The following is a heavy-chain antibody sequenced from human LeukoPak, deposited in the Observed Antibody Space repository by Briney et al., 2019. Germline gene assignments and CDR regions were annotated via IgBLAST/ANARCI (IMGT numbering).Heavy chain of an antibody. V-gene: IGHV1-2*02. D-gene: IGHD6-6*01. CDR1: GYTFTGYY. CDR2: INPNSGGT. J-gene: IGHJ4*02. Sequence: ASVKVSCKASGYTFTGYYMHWVRQAPGQGLECMGWINPNSGGTNYAPKFQGRVTMSRDTSISTAYMELSRLRSDDTAVYYCARVSTSGYSSSAYWGQGTLVTVSS. CDR3: ARVSTSGYSSSAY.